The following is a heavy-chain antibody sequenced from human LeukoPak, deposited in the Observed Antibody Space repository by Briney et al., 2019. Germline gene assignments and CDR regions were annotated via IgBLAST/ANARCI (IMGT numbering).Heavy chain of an antibody. D-gene: IGHD4-17*01. CDR2: MNPNSGNT. CDR3: ARRFYGDHEGYYYYYMDV. CDR1: GYTFTSYD. J-gene: IGHJ6*03. V-gene: IGHV1-8*01. Sequence: ASVKVSCKASGYTFTSYDINWVRQATGQGLEWMGWMNPNSGNTGYAQKFQGRVTMTRNTSISTAYMELSSLRSEDTAVYYCARRFYGDHEGYYYYYMDVWGKGTTVTISS.